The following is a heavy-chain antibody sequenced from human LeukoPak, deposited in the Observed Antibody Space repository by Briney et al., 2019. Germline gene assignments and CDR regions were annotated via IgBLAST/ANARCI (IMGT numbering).Heavy chain of an antibody. CDR3: ATAVLYDGNDFDY. J-gene: IGHJ4*02. CDR1: GYTFTGYY. D-gene: IGHD2-8*01. V-gene: IGHV1-2*02. CDR2: INPNSGVT. Sequence: ASVKVSCKASGYTFTGYYMHWVRQAPGQGLEWMGWINPNSGVTKFAQRFQGRVTMTRDTSTSTAYLDLSSLRSDDTAVYYCATAVLYDGNDFDYWGRGTLVTVSS.